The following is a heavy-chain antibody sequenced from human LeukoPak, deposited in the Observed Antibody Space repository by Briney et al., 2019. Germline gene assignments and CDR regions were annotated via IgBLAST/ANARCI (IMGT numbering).Heavy chain of an antibody. D-gene: IGHD3-22*01. Sequence: GGSLRLSCAASRFTFSSYSMNWVRQAPGKGLEWVSSISSSSSYIYYADSVKGRFTISRDNAKNSLYLQMNSLRAEDTAVYYCARGSDSSGYYVDYFDYWGQGTLVTVSS. CDR1: RFTFSSYS. CDR2: ISSSSSYI. CDR3: ARGSDSSGYYVDYFDY. J-gene: IGHJ4*02. V-gene: IGHV3-21*01.